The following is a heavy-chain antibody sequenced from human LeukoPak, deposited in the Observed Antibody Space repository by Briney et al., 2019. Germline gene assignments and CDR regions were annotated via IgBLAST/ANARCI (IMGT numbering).Heavy chain of an antibody. J-gene: IGHJ1*01. CDR2: IIPIFGTA. Sequence: SVKVSCKASGGTFSSYAISWVRQAPGQGLEWMGGIIPIFGTANYAQKFQGRVTITADESTSTVYMELSSLRSEDTAVYYCATSFDYYDSSGYYSPGSFQHWGQGTLVTVSS. CDR1: GGTFSSYA. CDR3: ATSFDYYDSSGYYSPGSFQH. V-gene: IGHV1-69*13. D-gene: IGHD3-22*01.